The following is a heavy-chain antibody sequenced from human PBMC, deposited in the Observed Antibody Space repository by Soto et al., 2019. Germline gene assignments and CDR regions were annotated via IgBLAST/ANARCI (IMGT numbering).Heavy chain of an antibody. J-gene: IGHJ6*02. CDR3: ANFRNYYGMDV. CDR1: GYTFTSYD. V-gene: IGHV1-8*01. Sequence: ASVKVSCRASGYTFTSYDINWVRQANGQGLEWMGWMNPNSGKTGYAQKFQGRVTMTRNTSISTAYMELSSLRSEDTAVYYCANFRNYYGMDVWGQGTTVTVSS. CDR2: MNPNSGKT.